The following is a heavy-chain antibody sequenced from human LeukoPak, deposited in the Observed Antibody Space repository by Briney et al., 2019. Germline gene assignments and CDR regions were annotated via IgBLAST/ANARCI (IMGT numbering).Heavy chain of an antibody. CDR2: IGGSSRHK. D-gene: IGHD1-26*01. CDR1: GFTFSSYT. CDR3: ATPSGSYGTDFDI. J-gene: IGHJ3*02. Sequence: PGGSLRLSCAASGFTFSSYTMNWVRQTPGKGLEWVSSIGGSSRHKYYADSVKGRFTISRDNAKNSLYLQMNSLRAEDTAVYYCATPSGSYGTDFDIWGQGTMVTVSS. V-gene: IGHV3-21*01.